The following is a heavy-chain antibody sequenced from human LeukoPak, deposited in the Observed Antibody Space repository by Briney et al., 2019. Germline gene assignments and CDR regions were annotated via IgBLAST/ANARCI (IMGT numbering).Heavy chain of an antibody. CDR3: ARLDIVVVPAAMSYYYYMDV. CDR1: GGSFSGYY. V-gene: IGHV4-34*01. CDR2: INHSGST. Sequence: PSETLSLTCAVYGGSFSGYYWSWIRQPPGKGLEWIGEINHSGSTNYNPSLKSRVTISVDTSKNQSSLKLSSVTAADTAVYYCARLDIVVVPAAMSYYYYMDVWGKGTTVTVSS. D-gene: IGHD2-2*01. J-gene: IGHJ6*03.